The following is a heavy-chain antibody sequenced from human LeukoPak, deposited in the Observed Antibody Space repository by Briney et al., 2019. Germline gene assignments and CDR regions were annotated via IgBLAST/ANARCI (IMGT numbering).Heavy chain of an antibody. V-gene: IGHV1-18*01. CDR3: ARDMASGSYGAFGI. Sequence: ASVKVSCKASGYTFTSYGISWVRQAPGQGLEWMGWISAYNGNTNYAQKLQGRVTMTTDTSTSTAYMELRSLRSDDTAVYYCARDMASGSYGAFGIWGQGTMVTVSS. CDR1: GYTFTSYG. J-gene: IGHJ3*02. CDR2: ISAYNGNT. D-gene: IGHD1-26*01.